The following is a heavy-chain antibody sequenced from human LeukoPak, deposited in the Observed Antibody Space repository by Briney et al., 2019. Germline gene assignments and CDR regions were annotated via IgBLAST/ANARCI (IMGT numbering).Heavy chain of an antibody. CDR1: GGSISSSSYY. Sequence: SETLSLACTVSGGSISSSSYYWGWIRQPPGKGLEWIVSIYYSGSTYYNPSLKSRVTISVDTSKNQFSLKLSSVTAADTAVYYCASTGYCSGGSCPPTYIDYWGQGTLVTVSS. V-gene: IGHV4-39*01. J-gene: IGHJ4*02. CDR2: IYYSGST. CDR3: ASTGYCSGGSCPPTYIDY. D-gene: IGHD2-15*01.